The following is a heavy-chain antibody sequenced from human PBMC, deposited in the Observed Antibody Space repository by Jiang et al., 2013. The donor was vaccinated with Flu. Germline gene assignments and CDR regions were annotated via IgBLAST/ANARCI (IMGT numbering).Heavy chain of an antibody. D-gene: IGHD2-2*01. CDR2: INRKRTT. J-gene: IGHJ4*02. Sequence: GLVKPSETLSLTCAVYGGSFSDYYWSWIRQSPGRGLEWIGEINRKRTTKYSASLKSRVTISLDTSKNQFYLNLTSMTAADTAVYYCARQAAAADHWGQGTRVTVST. CDR1: GGSFSDYY. CDR3: ARQAAAADH. V-gene: IGHV4-34*01.